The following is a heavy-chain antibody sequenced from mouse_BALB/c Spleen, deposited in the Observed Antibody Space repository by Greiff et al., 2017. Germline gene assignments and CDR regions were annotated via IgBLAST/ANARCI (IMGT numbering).Heavy chain of an antibody. Sequence: QVQLQQSGAELVKPGASVKLSRKASGYTFTSYYMYWVKQRPGQGLEWIGEINPSNGGTNFNEKFKSKATLTVDKSSSTAYMQLSSLTSEDSAVYYCTRGYRYDRGYYFDYWGQGTTLTVSS. D-gene: IGHD2-14*01. CDR3: TRGYRYDRGYYFDY. CDR1: GYTFTSYY. J-gene: IGHJ2*01. V-gene: IGHV1S81*02. CDR2: INPSNGGT.